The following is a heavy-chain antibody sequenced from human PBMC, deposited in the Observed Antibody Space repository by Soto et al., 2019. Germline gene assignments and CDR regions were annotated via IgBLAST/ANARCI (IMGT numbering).Heavy chain of an antibody. J-gene: IGHJ6*02. CDR1: GGSITSYY. CDR2: VYHSGIT. D-gene: IGHD5-12*01. CDR3: ARQMRGATISIYYYGMDV. V-gene: IGHV4-59*01. Sequence: PSETLSLTCTVSGGSITSYYWSWIRQPPGKGLEWIGYVYHSGITGYNPSLKSRVTISVDASKNQFSLKLSSVTAADTAVYYCARQMRGATISIYYYGMDVWGQGTTVTVSS.